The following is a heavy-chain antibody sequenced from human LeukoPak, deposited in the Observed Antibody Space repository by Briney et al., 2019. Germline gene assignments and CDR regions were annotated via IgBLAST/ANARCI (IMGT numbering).Heavy chain of an antibody. Sequence: ASVKVSCKASGYTFTGYYIHWIRQAPGQGLEWMGWINPNGGDTSYAQKFQGRVTMTRDTPINTAYMELSRLRSDDTAVYYCARRHIDCSTTSCYVDYWGQGTLVTVSS. CDR1: GYTFTGYY. J-gene: IGHJ4*02. CDR2: INPNGGDT. CDR3: ARRHIDCSTTSCYVDY. D-gene: IGHD2-2*01. V-gene: IGHV1-2*02.